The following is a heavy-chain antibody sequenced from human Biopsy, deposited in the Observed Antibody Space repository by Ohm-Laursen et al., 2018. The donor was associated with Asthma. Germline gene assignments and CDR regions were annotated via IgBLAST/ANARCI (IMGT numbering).Heavy chain of an antibody. J-gene: IGHJ6*02. Sequence: TLSLTCAVSGGAISSDGYTWTWIRQPPGKGLEWIGYIYHKGTTYYNPSLKSRVTMSMDMSRNQFSLNLTSVTAADTAVYYCARSAKTIFGVVMGSYYYGMDVWGQGTTVTVSS. CDR3: ARSAKTIFGVVMGSYYYGMDV. CDR1: GGAISSDGYT. D-gene: IGHD3-3*01. CDR2: IYHKGTT. V-gene: IGHV4-30-2*01.